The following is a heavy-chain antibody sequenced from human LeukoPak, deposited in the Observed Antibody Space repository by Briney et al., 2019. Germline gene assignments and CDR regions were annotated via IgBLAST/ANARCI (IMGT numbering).Heavy chain of an antibody. CDR1: GGSISSYY. D-gene: IGHD6-25*01. CDR2: IYYSGST. Sequence: SETLSLTCTVSGGSISSYYWSWIRQPPGKGLEWIGYIYYSGSTNYNLSLKSRVTISVDTSKNQFSLKLSSVTAADTAVYYCARENLSGYFDYWGQGTLVTVSS. CDR3: ARENLSGYFDY. J-gene: IGHJ4*02. V-gene: IGHV4-59*01.